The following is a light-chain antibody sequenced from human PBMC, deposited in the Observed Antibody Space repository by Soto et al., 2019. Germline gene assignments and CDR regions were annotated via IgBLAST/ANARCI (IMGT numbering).Light chain of an antibody. CDR1: QSVSVN. CDR2: AAS. J-gene: IGKJ4*01. V-gene: IGKV3-15*01. CDR3: QQYDIWPRT. Sequence: EIVLTQPPGTLSLSPGERATLSCRASQSVSVNSLAWYQQKGGQAPRLLIYAASTRATGVPDRFSGSGSGTEFTLIISSLQSEDFAVYYCQQYDIWPRTFGGGTKVDIK.